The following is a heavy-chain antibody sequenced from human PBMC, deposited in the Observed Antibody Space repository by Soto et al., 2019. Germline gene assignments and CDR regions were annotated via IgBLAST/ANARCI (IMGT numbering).Heavy chain of an antibody. D-gene: IGHD4-4*01. CDR3: ARDCGLHLNWFDP. CDR1: GGTFSSYT. V-gene: IGHV1-69*08. CDR2: IIPILGIA. Sequence: QVQLVQSGAEVKKPGSSVKVSCKASGGTFSSYTISWVRQAPGQGLEWMGRIIPILGIANYAQKFQGRVTITADKSTSTAYMELSSLRSEDTAVYYCARDCGLHLNWFDPWGQGTLVTVSS. J-gene: IGHJ5*02.